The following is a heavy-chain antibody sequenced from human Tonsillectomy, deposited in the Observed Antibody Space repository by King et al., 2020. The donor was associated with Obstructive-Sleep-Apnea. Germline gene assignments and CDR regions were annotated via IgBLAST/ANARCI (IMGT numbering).Heavy chain of an antibody. D-gene: IGHD1-26*01. CDR3: ARHHVGATTSHFDF. V-gene: IGHV4-59*08. CDR2: IDYSGST. Sequence: VQLQESGPGLVKPSETLSLTCTVSGGSISGYYWSWIRQPPGKGLEWIGYIDYSGSTNYNPSLKSRVTISVDTSKNQFSLKLTSVTAADTAVYYCARHHVGATTSHFDFWGQGTLVTVSA. J-gene: IGHJ4*02. CDR1: GGSISGYY.